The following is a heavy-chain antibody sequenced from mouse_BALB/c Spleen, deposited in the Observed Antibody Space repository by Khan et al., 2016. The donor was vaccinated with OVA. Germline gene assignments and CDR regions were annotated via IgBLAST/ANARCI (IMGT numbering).Heavy chain of an antibody. V-gene: IGHV1-77*01. CDR1: GYTFTDYS. Sequence: QVQLKQSGAELVRPGASVTLSCKASGYTFTDYSINWMRQRTGQGLEWIGEIYPGSDNTYYNEKFKGKATLTADKSSSTAYMQLSSLTSEDSAVYFCAREWAAWFPYWGQGTLVTGSA. J-gene: IGHJ3*01. CDR3: AREWAAWFPY. CDR2: IYPGSDNT.